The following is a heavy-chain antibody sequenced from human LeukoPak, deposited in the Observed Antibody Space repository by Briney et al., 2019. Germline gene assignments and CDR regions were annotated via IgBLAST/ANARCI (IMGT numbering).Heavy chain of an antibody. Sequence: ESGPTLVNPTQTLTLTCTFSVFSLRTSGMCVSWIRQPPRKALEWLARIDCDDYKYYSTSLMTKPALSKDTSKDQLVLTMTIMYPVDIATYYSARLPRGYGSGWSFFDYWGQGTLVTVPS. V-gene: IGHV2-70*11. J-gene: IGHJ4*02. CDR3: ARLPRGYGSGWSFFDY. CDR1: VFSLRTSGMC. D-gene: IGHD6-19*01. CDR2: IDCDDYK.